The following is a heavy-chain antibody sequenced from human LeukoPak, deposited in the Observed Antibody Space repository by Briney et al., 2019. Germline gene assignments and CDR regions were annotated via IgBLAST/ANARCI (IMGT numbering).Heavy chain of an antibody. J-gene: IGHJ6*02. CDR2: ISSSGSTI. Sequence: GGSLRLSCAASGFTFSDYYMSRIRQAPGKGLEWVSYISSSGSTIYYADSVKGRFTISRDNAKNSLYLQMNSLRAEDTAVYYCARVLSPIFLYGMDVWGQGTTVTVSS. V-gene: IGHV3-11*01. D-gene: IGHD3-9*01. CDR3: ARVLSPIFLYGMDV. CDR1: GFTFSDYY.